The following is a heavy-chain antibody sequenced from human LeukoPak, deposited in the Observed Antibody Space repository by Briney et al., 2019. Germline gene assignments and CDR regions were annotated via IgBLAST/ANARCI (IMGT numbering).Heavy chain of an antibody. J-gene: IGHJ4*02. CDR2: INHSGGT. CDR1: GGSFSGYY. CDR3: AGLSRDHPYYFDY. V-gene: IGHV4-34*01. Sequence: NPSETLSLTCAVYGGSFSGYYWSWIRQPPGKGLEWIGEINHSGGTNYNPSLKSRVTISLDTSKNQFSLKLSSVTAADTAFYYCAGLSRDHPYYFDYWGQGTLVTVSS.